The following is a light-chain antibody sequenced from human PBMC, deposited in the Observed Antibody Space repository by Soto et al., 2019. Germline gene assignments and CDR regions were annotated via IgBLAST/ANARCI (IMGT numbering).Light chain of an antibody. CDR3: HHYSSSPQT. Sequence: EIVLTQSPGTLSVSPGESVTLSCRASQTVSNRYLAWYQQKPGQAPRLLIYGASSRATGIPDRFSGSGSGTDFTLIISTLEPEDFAVYYCHHYSSSPQTFGQGTKVDIK. CDR2: GAS. J-gene: IGKJ1*01. CDR1: QTVSNRY. V-gene: IGKV3-20*01.